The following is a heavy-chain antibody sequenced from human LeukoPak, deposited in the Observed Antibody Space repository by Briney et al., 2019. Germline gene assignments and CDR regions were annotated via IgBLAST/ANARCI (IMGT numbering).Heavy chain of an antibody. CDR3: ARAAELRFLEWLPESVDY. D-gene: IGHD3-3*01. J-gene: IGHJ4*02. Sequence: GGSLRLSCAASGFTFSSYSVNWVRQAPGKGLEWVPSISSSSSYIYYADSVKGRFTISRDNAKNSLYLQMNSLRAEDTAVYYCARAAELRFLEWLPESVDYWGQGTLVTVSS. V-gene: IGHV3-21*01. CDR2: ISSSSSYI. CDR1: GFTFSSYS.